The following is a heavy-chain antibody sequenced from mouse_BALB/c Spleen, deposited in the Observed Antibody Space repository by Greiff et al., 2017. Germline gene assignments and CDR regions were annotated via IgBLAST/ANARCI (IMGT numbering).Heavy chain of an antibody. Sequence: EVKLMESGGGLVKPGGSLKLSCAASGFTFSDYYMYWVRQTPEKRLEWVATISDGGSYTYYPDSVKGRFTISRDNAKNNLYLQMSSLKSEDTAMYYCARGDYGSLYYFDYWGQGTTLTVSS. CDR3: ARGDYGSLYYFDY. CDR1: GFTFSDYY. V-gene: IGHV5-4*02. J-gene: IGHJ2*01. CDR2: ISDGGSYT. D-gene: IGHD1-2*01.